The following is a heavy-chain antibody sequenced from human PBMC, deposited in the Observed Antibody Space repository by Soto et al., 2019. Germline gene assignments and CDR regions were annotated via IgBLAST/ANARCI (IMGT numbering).Heavy chain of an antibody. J-gene: IGHJ5*02. CDR1: GFTFNSYT. D-gene: IGHD3-10*01. V-gene: IGHV3-23*01. CDR2: VSGSGSGT. Sequence: PGGSLRLSCAASGFTFNSYTMNWVRQAPGKGLEWVSTVSGSGSGTYYADSVKGRFTVSRDNSKNTLYLQMNSLRAEDTAVYYCAKSPLLGVGELLSTNWFDPWGQGTLVTVSS. CDR3: AKSPLLGVGELLSTNWFDP.